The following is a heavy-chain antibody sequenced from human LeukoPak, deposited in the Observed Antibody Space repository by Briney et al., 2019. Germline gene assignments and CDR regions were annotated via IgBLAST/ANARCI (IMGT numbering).Heavy chain of an antibody. D-gene: IGHD3-10*01. CDR2: IYNSGST. V-gene: IGHV4-39*01. Sequence: PSETLSLTCSVSGVSNCSSRYYWRWTRQPPGKGLGWIGRIYNSGSTYYHQSPKSRVSISVETSKNQFSLNLISVTPAVTAVYYGARLSMVPLLWFGGSGEFDPWGQGTVVSVS. CDR1: GVSNCSSRYY. CDR3: ARLSMVPLLWFGGSGEFDP. J-gene: IGHJ5*02.